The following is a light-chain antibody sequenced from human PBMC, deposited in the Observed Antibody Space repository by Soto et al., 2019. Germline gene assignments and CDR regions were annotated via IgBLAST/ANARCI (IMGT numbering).Light chain of an antibody. CDR3: LQVDSYPIT. J-gene: IGKJ5*01. Sequence: DIQLTQSPTFLSASVGERVTISCRASQGISSYLAWYQQKPGKAPKLLIYSASTLQGGVPSRFSGSGSGTEFTLTISCLQPEDSATYYCLQVDSYPITFGQGTRLEIK. CDR2: SAS. CDR1: QGISSY. V-gene: IGKV1-9*01.